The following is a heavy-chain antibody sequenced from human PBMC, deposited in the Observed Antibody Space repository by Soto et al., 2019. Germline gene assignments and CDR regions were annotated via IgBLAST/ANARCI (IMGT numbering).Heavy chain of an antibody. CDR2: IYPGDSDT. V-gene: IGHV5-51*01. D-gene: IGHD6-6*01. CDR1: GYSFTSYW. J-gene: IGHJ4*02. CDR3: ARFKTGTQLVSNFDY. Sequence: GEALKISCKGSGYSFTSYWIGWVRQMPGKGLEWMGIIYPGDSDTRYSPSFQGQVTISADKSISTAYLQWSSLKASDTAMYYCARFKTGTQLVSNFDYWGQGTLVTVSS.